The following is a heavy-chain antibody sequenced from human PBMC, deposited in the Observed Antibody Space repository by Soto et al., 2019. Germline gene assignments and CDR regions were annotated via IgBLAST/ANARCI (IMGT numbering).Heavy chain of an antibody. CDR3: AGRESGYCSGGTCSVLDY. J-gene: IGHJ4*02. Sequence: GESLKISCRGSGYTFSNYWITWVRQMPGKGLEWMGRIDPSDSYTTYSPSFHCHVTFSVDKSISTAYLQWSSLEASDTAIYYCAGRESGYCSGGTCSVLDYWGQGTRVTVSS. CDR2: IDPSDSYT. CDR1: GYTFSNYW. D-gene: IGHD2-15*01. V-gene: IGHV5-10-1*01.